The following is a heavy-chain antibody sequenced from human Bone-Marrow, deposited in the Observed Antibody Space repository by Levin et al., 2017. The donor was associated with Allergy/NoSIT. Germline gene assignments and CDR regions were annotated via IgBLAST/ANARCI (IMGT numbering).Heavy chain of an antibody. CDR2: ISGLGGHT. V-gene: IGHV3-23*01. D-gene: IGHD2-21*02. CDR1: GFTYNSYA. Sequence: PGGSLRLSCAASGFTYNSYAMSWVRQAPGKGLEWVSSISGLGGHTYYADSVKGRFTISRDNSKNTHYLQMNSLRVEDTAVYFCARDPPPIHCGGDCFGFFDYWGQGTLVTVSS. CDR3: ARDPPPIHCGGDCFGFFDY. J-gene: IGHJ4*02.